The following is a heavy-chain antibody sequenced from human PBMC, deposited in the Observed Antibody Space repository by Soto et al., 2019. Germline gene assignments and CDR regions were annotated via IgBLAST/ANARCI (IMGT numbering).Heavy chain of an antibody. CDR3: ERHSTWLLLSDY. CDR2: IYHSGST. J-gene: IGHJ4*02. CDR1: GGSISSSNW. D-gene: IGHD3-22*01. V-gene: IGHV4-4*02. Sequence: PSETLSLTCAVSGGSISSSNWWSWVRQPPGKGLEWIGEIYHSGSTNYNPSLKSRVTISVDKSKNQFSLKLGSVTASDTAVYFCERHSTWLLLSDYWGQGTLVTVSS.